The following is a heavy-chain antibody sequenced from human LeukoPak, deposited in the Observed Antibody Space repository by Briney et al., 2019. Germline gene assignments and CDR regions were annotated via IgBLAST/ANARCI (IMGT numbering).Heavy chain of an antibody. CDR2: ISYDGSNK. CDR3: ARDRAAMDQWGVDY. CDR1: GFTFSSYA. D-gene: IGHD5-18*01. V-gene: IGHV3-30-3*01. J-gene: IGHJ4*02. Sequence: QTGGSLRLSCAASGFTFSSYAMHWVRQAPGKGLEWVAVISYDGSNKYYADSVKGRFTISRDNSKNTLYLQMNSLRAEDTAVYYCARDRAAMDQWGVDYWGQGTLVTVSS.